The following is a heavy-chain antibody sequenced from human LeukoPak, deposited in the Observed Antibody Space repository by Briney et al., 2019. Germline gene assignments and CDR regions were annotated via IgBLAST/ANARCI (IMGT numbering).Heavy chain of an antibody. V-gene: IGHV1-2*02. CDR3: ARDGIAAAGLGHWFDP. CDR2: INPNSGGT. Sequence: ASVKVSCKASGYTFTGYYMHWVRQPPGQGLEWMGWINPNSGGTNYAQKFQGRVTMTRDTSISTAYMDLSRLRSDDTAVYYCARDGIAAAGLGHWFDPWGQGTLVTVSS. D-gene: IGHD6-13*01. CDR1: GYTFTGYY. J-gene: IGHJ5*02.